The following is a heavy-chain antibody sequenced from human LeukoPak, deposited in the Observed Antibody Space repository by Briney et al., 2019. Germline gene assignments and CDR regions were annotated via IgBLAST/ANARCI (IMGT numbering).Heavy chain of an antibody. Sequence: GGSLRLSCAASGFTFSSYWMHWVRQAPGKGLVWVSRINSDGSSTNYADSVKGRFTISRDNAKNTLYLQMDSLRAEDTAVYYCARAPRYCSSTSCPIFFDYWGQGTLVTVSS. J-gene: IGHJ4*02. CDR2: INSDGSST. CDR3: ARAPRYCSSTSCPIFFDY. CDR1: GFTFSSYW. D-gene: IGHD2-2*01. V-gene: IGHV3-74*01.